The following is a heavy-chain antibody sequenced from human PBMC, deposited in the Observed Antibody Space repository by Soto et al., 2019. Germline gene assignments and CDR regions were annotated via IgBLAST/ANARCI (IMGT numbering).Heavy chain of an antibody. CDR3: GRGGGLRTSLANDY. Sequence: VASVKVSCKASGYTFTSYHMHWVRQAPGQGLEWMGAINPTSGSTTYAQKFQGRVTMTRDTSTSTVYMDLSSLRSEDTAVYYCGRGGGLRTSLANDYWGQGTLVTVSS. J-gene: IGHJ4*02. CDR2: INPTSGST. CDR1: GYTFTSYH. V-gene: IGHV1-46*01. D-gene: IGHD3-16*01.